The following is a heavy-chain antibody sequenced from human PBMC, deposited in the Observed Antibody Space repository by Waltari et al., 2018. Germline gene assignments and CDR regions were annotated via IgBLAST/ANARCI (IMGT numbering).Heavy chain of an antibody. Sequence: QVQLQESGPGLVKPSETLSLTCTVSGGSISSYYWSWLRQPPGKGLEWIGYIYYSGSTNYNPSLKSRVTISVDTSKNQFSLKLSSVTAADTAVYYCARVPWGGYSYGYFDYWGQGTLVTVSS. CDR2: IYYSGST. V-gene: IGHV4-59*01. CDR3: ARVPWGGYSYGYFDY. D-gene: IGHD5-18*01. CDR1: GGSISSYY. J-gene: IGHJ4*02.